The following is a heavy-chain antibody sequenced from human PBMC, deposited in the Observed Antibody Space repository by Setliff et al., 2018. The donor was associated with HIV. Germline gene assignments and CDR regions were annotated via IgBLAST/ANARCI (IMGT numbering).Heavy chain of an antibody. V-gene: IGHV1-8*01. J-gene: IGHJ5*01. D-gene: IGHD3-16*01. Sequence: GASVKVSCKASGYTFTSYDINWVRQATGQGLEWMGWMNPNSGNTGYAQNFQGRVTMTEDTSTDTAYMELRSLRSEDTAIFFCATDDLLGGYWLDRWGQGTPVTVSS. CDR2: MNPNSGNT. CDR1: GYTFTSYD. CDR3: ATDDLLGGYWLDR.